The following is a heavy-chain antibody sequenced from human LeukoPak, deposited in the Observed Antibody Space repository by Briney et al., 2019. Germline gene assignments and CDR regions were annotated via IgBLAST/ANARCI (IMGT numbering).Heavy chain of an antibody. CDR3: GSGGLRWSLNPDY. D-gene: IGHD4-23*01. CDR2: ITYDGSNK. CDR1: GFTFKNYG. V-gene: IGHV3-30*03. Sequence: PGRSLRLSCAASGFTFKNYGMHWVRQAPGKGLEWVGVITYDGSNKYYGDSVKGRFTISRDNSKNTLDLQMNSLRAEDTAVYYCGSGGLRWSLNPDYWGQGTLVTVSS. J-gene: IGHJ4*02.